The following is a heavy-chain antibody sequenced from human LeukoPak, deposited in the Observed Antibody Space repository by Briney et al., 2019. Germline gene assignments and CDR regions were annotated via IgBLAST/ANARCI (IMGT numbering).Heavy chain of an antibody. CDR3: AKDSEYYYDRSDAFDI. Sequence: GGSLRLSCAASGFTFSSYAMSWVRQAPGKGLEWVSAISGSGGSTYYADSVKGRFTISRDNSKNTLYLQMNSLRAEDTAVYYCAKDSEYYYDRSDAFDIWGQGTMVTVSS. D-gene: IGHD3-22*01. CDR2: ISGSGGST. J-gene: IGHJ3*02. V-gene: IGHV3-23*01. CDR1: GFTFSSYA.